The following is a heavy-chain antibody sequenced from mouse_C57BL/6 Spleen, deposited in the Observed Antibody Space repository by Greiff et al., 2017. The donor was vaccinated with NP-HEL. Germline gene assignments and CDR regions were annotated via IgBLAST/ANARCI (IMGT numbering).Heavy chain of an antibody. CDR2: INPNNGGT. Sequence: EVQLQQSGPELVKPGASVKIPCKASGYTFTDYNMDWVKQSHGKSLEWIGDINPNNGGTIYNQKFKGKATLTVDKSSSTAYMELRSLTSEDTAVYYCARTWYYGIIYWFAYWGQGTLVTVSA. CDR1: GYTFTDYN. V-gene: IGHV1-18*01. D-gene: IGHD1-1*01. CDR3: ARTWYYGIIYWFAY. J-gene: IGHJ3*01.